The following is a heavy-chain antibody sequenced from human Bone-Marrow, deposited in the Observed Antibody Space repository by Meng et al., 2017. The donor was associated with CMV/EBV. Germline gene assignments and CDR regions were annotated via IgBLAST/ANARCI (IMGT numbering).Heavy chain of an antibody. V-gene: IGHV3-23*01. D-gene: IGHD3-10*01. CDR1: GFTFTNYV. CDR2: ISGSGGTA. J-gene: IGHJ4*02. CDR3: ARAPGGSYYDC. Sequence: LSCAASGFTFTNYVMNWVRQAPGKGLEWVSAISGSGGTAHYADSVRGRFTISRDNSKNTLYLQMNSLRAEDTAIYYCARAPGGSYYDCWGQGTLVTVSS.